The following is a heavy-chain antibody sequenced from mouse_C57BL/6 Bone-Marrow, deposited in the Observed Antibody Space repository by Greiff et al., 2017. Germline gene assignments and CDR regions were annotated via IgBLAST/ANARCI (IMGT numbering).Heavy chain of an antibody. J-gene: IGHJ1*03. CDR1: GYTFTTYP. Sequence: VQLVESGAELVKPGASVKMSCKASGYTFTTYPIEWMKQNHGKSLEWIGNFHPYNDDTKYNEKFKGKATLTVEKSSSTVYLELSRLTSDDSAVYYCARGITTVVPPYWYFDVWGTGTTVTVSS. CDR2: FHPYNDDT. CDR3: ARGITTVVPPYWYFDV. D-gene: IGHD1-1*01. V-gene: IGHV1-47*01.